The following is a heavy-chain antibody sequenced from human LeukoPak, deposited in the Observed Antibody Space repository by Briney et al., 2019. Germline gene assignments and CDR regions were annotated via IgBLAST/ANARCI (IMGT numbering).Heavy chain of an antibody. V-gene: IGHV1-18*01. CDR3: ARDLRYVVVVPAASRGFDY. D-gene: IGHD2-2*01. J-gene: IGHJ4*02. CDR1: GGTFSSYA. CDR2: ISAYNGNT. Sequence: ASVKVSCKASGGTFSSYAISWVRQAPGQGLEWMGWISAYNGNTNYAQKLQGRVTMTTDTSTSTAYMELRSLRSDDTAVYYCARDLRYVVVVPAASRGFDYWGQGTLVTVSS.